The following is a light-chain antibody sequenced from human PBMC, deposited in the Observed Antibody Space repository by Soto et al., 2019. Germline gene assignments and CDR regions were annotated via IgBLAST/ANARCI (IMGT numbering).Light chain of an antibody. CDR1: SSDVGSYNL. J-gene: IGLJ3*02. Sequence: QSALTQPASVSGSPGQSITISCTGTSSDVGSYNLVSWYQQHPGKAPKLMICEGSERPSGVSNRFSGSKSANTASLTISGLQAEDEADYYCCSYAGSSTWVFGGGTKLTVL. CDR2: EGS. V-gene: IGLV2-23*01. CDR3: CSYAGSSTWV.